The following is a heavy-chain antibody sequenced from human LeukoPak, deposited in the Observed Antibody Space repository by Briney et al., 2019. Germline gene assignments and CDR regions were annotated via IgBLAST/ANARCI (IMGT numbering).Heavy chain of an antibody. J-gene: IGHJ4*02. Sequence: NPSETLSLTCTVSGGSISSGSYYWSWIRQPAGKGLEWIGRIYTSGSTNYNPSLKSRVTISVDTSKNQFSLKLSSETAADTAVYYCARNNYDFWSGKNDYWGQGTLVTVSS. CDR2: IYTSGST. CDR3: ARNNYDFWSGKNDY. V-gene: IGHV4-61*02. D-gene: IGHD3-3*01. CDR1: GGSISSGSYY.